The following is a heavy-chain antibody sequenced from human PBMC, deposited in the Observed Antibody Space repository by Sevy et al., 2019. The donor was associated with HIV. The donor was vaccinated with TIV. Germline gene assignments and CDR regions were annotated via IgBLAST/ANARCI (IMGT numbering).Heavy chain of an antibody. Sequence: DTVKVSCKASGYTFTSYGISWVGQAPGQGLEWMGWISAYNGNTNYAQELQGRVTMTTDTSTSTAYMELRSLRSDDTAVYYCARDPSRSYRRPDYWGQGTLVIVSS. D-gene: IGHD1-26*01. CDR2: ISAYNGNT. J-gene: IGHJ4*02. CDR1: GYTFTSYG. CDR3: ARDPSRSYRRPDY. V-gene: IGHV1-18*01.